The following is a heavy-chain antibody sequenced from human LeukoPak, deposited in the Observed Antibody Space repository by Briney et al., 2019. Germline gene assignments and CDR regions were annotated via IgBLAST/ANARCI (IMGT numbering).Heavy chain of an antibody. CDR2: IYYSGST. J-gene: IGHJ3*02. D-gene: IGHD2-21*02. V-gene: IGHV4-59*01. Sequence: PSETLSLTCTVSGGSISSYYWSWIRQPPGKGLEWIGYIYYSGSTNYNPSPKSRVTISVDTSKNQFSLKLSSVTAADTAVYYCASTQVVTRAFDIWGQGTMVTVSS. CDR3: ASTQVVTRAFDI. CDR1: GGSISSYY.